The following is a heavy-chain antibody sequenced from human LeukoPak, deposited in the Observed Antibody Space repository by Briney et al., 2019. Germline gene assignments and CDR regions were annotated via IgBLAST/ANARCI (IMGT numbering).Heavy chain of an antibody. Sequence: SETLSLTCTVSGGSVSSGSYYWSWIRQPPGKGLEWIGYIYYSGSTNYNPSLKSRVTISVDTSKNQFSLKLSSVTAADTAVYYCASERVTMVRGVPGFPDYWGQGTLVTVSS. V-gene: IGHV4-61*01. J-gene: IGHJ4*02. D-gene: IGHD3-10*01. CDR2: IYYSGST. CDR1: GGSVSSGSYY. CDR3: ASERVTMVRGVPGFPDY.